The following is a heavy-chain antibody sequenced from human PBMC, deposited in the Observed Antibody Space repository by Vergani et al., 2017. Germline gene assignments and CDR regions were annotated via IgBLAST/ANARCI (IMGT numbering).Heavy chain of an antibody. CDR3: ARHLAYXGGDCYPYYYGMDV. CDR1: GGSISSSCYY. Sequence: QLQLQESGPGLVKPSETLPLTCTVSGGSISSSCYYWGWIRQPPGKGLEWIGSIYYSGSTYYNPSLKSRVTISVDTSKNQFSLKLGSVTAADTAVYYCARHLAYXGGDCYPYYYGMDVWGQGTTVTVSS. V-gene: IGHV4-39*01. D-gene: IGHD2-21*02. J-gene: IGHJ6*02. CDR2: IYYSGST.